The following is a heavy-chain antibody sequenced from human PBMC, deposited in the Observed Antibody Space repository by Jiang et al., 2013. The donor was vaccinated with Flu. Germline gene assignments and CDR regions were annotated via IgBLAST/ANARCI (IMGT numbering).Heavy chain of an antibody. Sequence: SISSSNWWSWVRQAPHGKGAWSGLGKSIIVGAPTTNPSLRSRVTISVDTSNNQFSLKMISVNAADTAVYYCARYVAVAGYSWFDPWGQGTLVTVSS. J-gene: IGHJ5*02. CDR3: ARYVAVAGYSWFDP. CDR1: SISSSNW. D-gene: IGHD6-19*01. CDR2: SIIVGAP. V-gene: IGHV4-4*02.